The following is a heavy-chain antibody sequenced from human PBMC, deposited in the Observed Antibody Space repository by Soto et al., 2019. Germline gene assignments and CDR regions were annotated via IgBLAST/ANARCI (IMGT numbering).Heavy chain of an antibody. Sequence: QVQLVQSGGGLVKPGGSLRLSCAASGFKFSDYHMSWIRQAQGKGPEWISYISSSGSYTTYTDSVKGRFTISRDNARSSLYLQMDSLRGEDTAVYYCACVAPTIFGAQFHHNLVDVWGQGTTVTVAS. CDR1: GFKFSDYH. CDR2: ISSSGSYT. D-gene: IGHD3-3*01. CDR3: ACVAPTIFGAQFHHNLVDV. J-gene: IGHJ6*02. V-gene: IGHV3-11*06.